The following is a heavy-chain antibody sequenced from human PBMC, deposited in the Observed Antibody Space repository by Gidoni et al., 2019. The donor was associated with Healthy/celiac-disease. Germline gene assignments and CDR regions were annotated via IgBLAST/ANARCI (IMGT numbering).Heavy chain of an antibody. CDR1: GFTFSSYA. CDR3: ARDLSAAFPH. J-gene: IGHJ1*01. V-gene: IGHV3-30-3*01. D-gene: IGHD3-10*01. CDR2: ISYDGSNK. Sequence: QVQLVESGGGVVQPGRSLRLSCAASGFTFSSYAMHWVRQAPGKGLEWVAVISYDGSNKYYADSVKGRFTISRDNSKNTLYLQMNSLRAEDTAVYYCARDLSAAFPHWGQGTLVTVSS.